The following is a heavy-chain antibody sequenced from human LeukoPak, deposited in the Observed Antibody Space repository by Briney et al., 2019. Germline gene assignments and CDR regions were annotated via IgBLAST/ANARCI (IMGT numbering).Heavy chain of an antibody. D-gene: IGHD5-18*01. J-gene: IGHJ4*02. CDR1: GFTFSSYG. Sequence: GGSLRLSCAASGFTFSSYGMHWVRQAPGKGLEWVSYISSSSSTIYYADSVKGRFTISRDNAKNSLYLQMNSLRAEDTAVYYCARDMGVVYSYGSDYWGQGTLVTVSS. CDR2: ISSSSSTI. CDR3: ARDMGVVYSYGSDY. V-gene: IGHV3-48*04.